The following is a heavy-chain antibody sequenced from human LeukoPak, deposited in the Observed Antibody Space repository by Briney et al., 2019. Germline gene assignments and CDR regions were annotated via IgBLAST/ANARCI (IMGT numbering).Heavy chain of an antibody. J-gene: IGHJ4*02. CDR1: GFSFTNFR. Sequence: GGSLRLXCAVSGFSFTNFRMSWVRQAPGRGLEWVANIHPEGNEKYHVESVKGRFTISRDNTKNLLFLQMNGLRVEDTAVYYCARGDAFSGDHWGQGTLVTVSS. V-gene: IGHV3-7*04. CDR2: IHPEGNEK. CDR3: ARGDAFSGDH.